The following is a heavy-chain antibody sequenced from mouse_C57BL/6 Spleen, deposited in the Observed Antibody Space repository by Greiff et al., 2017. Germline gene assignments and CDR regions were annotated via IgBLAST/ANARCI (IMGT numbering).Heavy chain of an antibody. CDR2: IRNKANGYAT. V-gene: IGHV7-3*01. D-gene: IGHD1-1*01. CDR3: ARPPGSSYGDWYFDV. CDR1: GFTFTDYY. J-gene: IGHJ1*03. Sequence: EVQGVESGGGLVQPGGSLSLSCAASGFTFTDYYMSWVRQPPGKALEWLGFIRNKANGYATEYSASVKGRFTISRDNSQSILYLQMNALRAEDSATYYCARPPGSSYGDWYFDVWGTGTTVTVSS.